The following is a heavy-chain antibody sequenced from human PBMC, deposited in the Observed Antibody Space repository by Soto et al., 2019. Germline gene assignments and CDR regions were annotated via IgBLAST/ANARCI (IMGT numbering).Heavy chain of an antibody. CDR2: IYWDDDK. CDR3: ARALGSWGSYYFDH. D-gene: IGHD3-16*01. V-gene: IGHV2-5*02. Sequence: QITLKESGPTLVRPTQTLTLTCTVSGFSLDTWGVGVGWIRQPPGKAPEWLALIYWDDDKRYSPSLKNRLTITKDNYKNQVVLTVTNMDPVDTVTYYCARALGSWGSYYFDHWGQGTLVTVSS. CDR1: GFSLDTWGVG. J-gene: IGHJ4*02.